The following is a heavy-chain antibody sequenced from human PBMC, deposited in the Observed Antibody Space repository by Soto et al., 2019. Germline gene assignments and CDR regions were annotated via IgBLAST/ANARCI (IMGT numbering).Heavy chain of an antibody. Sequence: SGKVACKASVSTFTRSCISMVRQAPGQGLEWMGWINTYNGNTNYAQKVQGRVTMTTDTSTSTAYMALRRLRSDDTAVYYCASVSLTMIVVPFGVCWGQGTLVTASS. V-gene: IGHV1-18*04. CDR1: VSTFTRSC. J-gene: IGHJ4*02. D-gene: IGHD3-22*01. CDR2: INTYNGNT. CDR3: ASVSLTMIVVPFGVC.